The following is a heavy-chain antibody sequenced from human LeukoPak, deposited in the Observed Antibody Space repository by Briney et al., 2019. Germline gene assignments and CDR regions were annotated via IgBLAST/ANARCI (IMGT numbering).Heavy chain of an antibody. D-gene: IGHD3-10*01. CDR3: ARGLRSLWFGRYYFDY. CDR1: GGSFSGYY. CDR2: INHSGST. V-gene: IGHV4-34*01. J-gene: IGHJ4*02. Sequence: SETLSLTCAVYGGSFSGYYWSWIRQPPGKGLEWIGEINHSGSTNYNPSLKSRVTISVDTSKNQFSLKLSSVTATDTAVYYCARGLRSLWFGRYYFDYWGQGTLVTVSS.